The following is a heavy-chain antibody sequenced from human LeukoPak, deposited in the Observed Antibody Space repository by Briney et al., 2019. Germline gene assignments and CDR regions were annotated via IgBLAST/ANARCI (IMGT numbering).Heavy chain of an antibody. J-gene: IGHJ4*02. D-gene: IGHD1-14*01. V-gene: IGHV3-23*01. CDR1: GFTFSSYA. CDR2: ISGSGGST. CDR3: AKDSRIYFDY. Sequence: GGSLRLSCAASGFTFSSYAMSWVRQAPGKGLEWVSAISGSGGSTYYADSVKGRFAISRDNSKNTLYLQMNSLRDEDTAVYYCAKDSRIYFDYWGQGALVTVSS.